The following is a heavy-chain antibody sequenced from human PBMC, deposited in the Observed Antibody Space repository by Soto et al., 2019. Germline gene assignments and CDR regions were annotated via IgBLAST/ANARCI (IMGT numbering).Heavy chain of an antibody. CDR2: IYHSGST. CDR1: GYSISSGYY. Sequence: PSETLSLTCAVSGYSISSGYYWGLIRQPPGKGLEWIGSIYHSGSTYYNPSLKSRVTISVDTSKNQFSLKLSSVTAADTAVYYCARMTTVTETIDYWGQGTLVTVSS. D-gene: IGHD4-4*01. J-gene: IGHJ4*02. V-gene: IGHV4-38-2*01. CDR3: ARMTTVTETIDY.